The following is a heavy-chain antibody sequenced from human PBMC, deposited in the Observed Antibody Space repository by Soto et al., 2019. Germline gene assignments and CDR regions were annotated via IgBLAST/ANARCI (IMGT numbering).Heavy chain of an antibody. Sequence: PXDSLKVSCKCSGNSFTSYGVGLVLQMPGKGLEWMGIIYPGDSDTRYSPSFQGQVTISADKSISTAYLQWSSLKASDTAMYYCARYSGREGWFDPWGQGTLVTVSS. CDR3: ARYSGREGWFDP. D-gene: IGHD2-15*01. J-gene: IGHJ5*02. V-gene: IGHV5-51*01. CDR2: IYPGDSDT. CDR1: GNSFTSYG.